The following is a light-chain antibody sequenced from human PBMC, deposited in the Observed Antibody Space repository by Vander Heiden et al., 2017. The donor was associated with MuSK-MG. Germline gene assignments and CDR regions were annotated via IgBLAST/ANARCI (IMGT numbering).Light chain of an antibody. V-gene: IGKV2-28*01. J-gene: IGKJ5*01. Sequence: DIVMTQSPLSLPVTPGEPASISCRSSQSLLHSNGYNYLDWYLQKPGQSPQLLIYLGSNRASGVPDRFSGSGSGTDFTLKISRVEAEDVRVYYCRQALQTPLTFGQGTLLEIK. CDR2: LGS. CDR3: RQALQTPLT. CDR1: QSLLHSNGYNY.